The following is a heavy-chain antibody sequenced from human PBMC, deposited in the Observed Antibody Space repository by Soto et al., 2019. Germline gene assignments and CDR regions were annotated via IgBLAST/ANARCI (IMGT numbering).Heavy chain of an antibody. CDR2: IYFDGITT. J-gene: IGHJ4*02. CDR1: GFTFNTHW. D-gene: IGHD1-26*01. Sequence: EVQLVESGGGVVQPGGSLRISCTASGFTFNTHWMHWVRQAPGKGLVWVSRIYFDGITTNYAESVKGRLTVSRDNAKKTVYLHVNTLRDEDTAVYYCTRGGAMGVDYWGQGTLVTVSS. V-gene: IGHV3-74*01. CDR3: TRGGAMGVDY.